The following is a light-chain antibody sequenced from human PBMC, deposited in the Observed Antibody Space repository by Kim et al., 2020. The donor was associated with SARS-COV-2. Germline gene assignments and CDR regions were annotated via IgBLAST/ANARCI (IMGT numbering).Light chain of an antibody. CDR1: QSISNC. CDR3: QQCNDYPWT. V-gene: IGKV1-5*03. CDR2: KAS. Sequence: DIQMTQSPSALSANVGDRVTITCRASQSISNCLAWYQQKPGKAPRLLIYKASNLESGVPSTFSGSGSGTEFTLTISSLQPDDFATYYCQQCNDYPWTFGQGTKVEIK. J-gene: IGKJ1*01.